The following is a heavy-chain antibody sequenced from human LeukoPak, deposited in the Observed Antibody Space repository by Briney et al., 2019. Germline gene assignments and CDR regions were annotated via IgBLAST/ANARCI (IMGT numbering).Heavy chain of an antibody. CDR3: ARDLNYYDSSGKEDYYYYGMDV. Sequence: PGGSLRLSCAASGFTFSSYWMHWVRQAPGKGLVWVSGINSDGSSKIYADSVKGRFTISRDNSKKTLYLQMNSLRAEDTAVYYCARDLNYYDSSGKEDYYYYGMDVWGQGTTVTVSS. D-gene: IGHD3-22*01. CDR1: GFTFSSYW. CDR2: INSDGSSK. V-gene: IGHV3-74*01. J-gene: IGHJ6*02.